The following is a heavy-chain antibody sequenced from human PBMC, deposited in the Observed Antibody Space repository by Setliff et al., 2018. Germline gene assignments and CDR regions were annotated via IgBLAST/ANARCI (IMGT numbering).Heavy chain of an antibody. CDR1: GGTFSSFL. CDR2: ITAGIVDT. Sequence: ASVKVSCKNSGGTFSSFLVSWVRQAPGQGLEWMGWITAGIVDTKYSQKFQGRITITRDTSASTFYMELSSLTSEDTALYSCAASVGGAPYYYGLDVWGQGTTVTVSS. V-gene: IGHV1-3*01. CDR3: AASVGGAPYYYGLDV. D-gene: IGHD2-15*01. J-gene: IGHJ6*02.